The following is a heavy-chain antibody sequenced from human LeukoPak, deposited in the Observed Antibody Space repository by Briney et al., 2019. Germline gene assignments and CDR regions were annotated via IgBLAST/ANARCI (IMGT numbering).Heavy chain of an antibody. D-gene: IGHD3-10*01. V-gene: IGHV3-74*01. J-gene: IGHJ5*02. CDR3: ARANVLLWFGELGSDWFDP. Sequence: GGSLRLSCAASGFTFSSYWMHWVRQAPGKGLVWVSRINSDGSSTSYADSVKGRITISRDNAKNTLYLQMNSLRAEDTAVYYCARANVLLWFGELGSDWFDPWGQGTLVTVSS. CDR1: GFTFSSYW. CDR2: INSDGSST.